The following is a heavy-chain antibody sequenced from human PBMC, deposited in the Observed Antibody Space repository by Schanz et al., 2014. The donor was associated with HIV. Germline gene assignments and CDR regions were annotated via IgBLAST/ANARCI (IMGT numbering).Heavy chain of an antibody. J-gene: IGHJ4*02. CDR3: ARDSPVAAGTLDY. Sequence: QVQLVQSGAEVKKPGSSVKVACKASGGTSSIYAISWVRQAPGQGLEWMGGIIPLFGTSNYAQKFQGRATITADESTSTAYMELSSLRSEDTAVYYCARDSPVAAGTLDYWGQGTLVTVSS. CDR2: IIPLFGTS. CDR1: GGTSSIYA. D-gene: IGHD6-13*01. V-gene: IGHV1-69*01.